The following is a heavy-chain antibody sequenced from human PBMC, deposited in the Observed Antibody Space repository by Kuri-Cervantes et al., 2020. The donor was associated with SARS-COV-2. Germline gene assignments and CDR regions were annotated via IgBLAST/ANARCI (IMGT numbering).Heavy chain of an antibody. CDR2: IYSGGST. CDR3: AKEAYNYYYDSSGYLLGGAFDI. J-gene: IGHJ3*02. CDR1: GSTVSSNY. Sequence: GESLKISCAASGSTVSSNYMSWVRQAPGKGLEWVSVIYSGGSTYYADSVKGRFTISRDNSKNTLYLQMNSLRAEDTAVYYCAKEAYNYYYDSSGYLLGGAFDIWGQGTMVTVSS. V-gene: IGHV3-53*01. D-gene: IGHD3-22*01.